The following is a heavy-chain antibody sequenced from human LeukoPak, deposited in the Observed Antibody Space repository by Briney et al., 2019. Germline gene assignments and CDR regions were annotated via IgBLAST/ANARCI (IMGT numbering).Heavy chain of an antibody. Sequence: ASVNVSCKASGYTFTSYFMHWVRQAPGQGLEWMGIINPNGGGTNYAQKFQGRVTMTRDTSTSTVYMELSSLTSDDTAVYYCARGHDFYGSGSYGAFDFWGQGTLVTVSS. CDR2: INPNGGGT. J-gene: IGHJ4*02. CDR1: GYTFTSYF. V-gene: IGHV1-46*01. CDR3: ARGHDFYGSGSYGAFDF. D-gene: IGHD3-10*01.